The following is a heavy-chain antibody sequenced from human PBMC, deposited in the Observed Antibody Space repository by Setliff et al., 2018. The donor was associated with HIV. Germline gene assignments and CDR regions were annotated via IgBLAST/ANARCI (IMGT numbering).Heavy chain of an antibody. V-gene: IGHV4-4*07. Sequence: SETLSLTCTVSGDSIGDYYWNWIRQPAGKGLEWIGRVYASAYSNYNPSLKSRVTTSVDTSQNQFSLKLRSVNAADTAVYYCARDWVTRSNYYGSGSPWYFDFWGRGILVTAPQ. CDR3: ARDWVTRSNYYGSGSPWYFDF. D-gene: IGHD3-10*01. J-gene: IGHJ2*01. CDR2: VYASAYS. CDR1: GDSIGDYY.